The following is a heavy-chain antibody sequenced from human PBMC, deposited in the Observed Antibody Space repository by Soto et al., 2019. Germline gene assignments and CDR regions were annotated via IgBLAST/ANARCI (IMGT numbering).Heavy chain of an antibody. V-gene: IGHV4-30-2*01. CDR2: IFPSGTT. Sequence: LSRTCGVSGGSLSGATYSGIWIRQPPGKCLEWIGYIFPSGTTYYNPSLKSRVTISIDVSKNQFSLSLRSLTAADTAVYYCARSREFDYWSQGTLVTVSS. CDR1: GGSLSGATYS. CDR3: ARSREFDY. J-gene: IGHJ4*02.